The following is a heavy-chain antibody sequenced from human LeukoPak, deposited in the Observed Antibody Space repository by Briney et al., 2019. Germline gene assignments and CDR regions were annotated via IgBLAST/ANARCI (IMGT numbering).Heavy chain of an antibody. D-gene: IGHD4-17*01. J-gene: IGHJ6*03. CDR2: INPSGGST. Sequence: ASVKVSCKASGYTFTSYYMHWVRQAPGQGLEWMGIINPSGGSTSYAQKFQGRVTMTRDMSTSTVYMELSRLRSEDTAVYYCARDLVTTSPRYYYYYMDVWGKGTTVTVSS. CDR3: ARDLVTTSPRYYYYYMDV. CDR1: GYTFTSYY. V-gene: IGHV1-46*01.